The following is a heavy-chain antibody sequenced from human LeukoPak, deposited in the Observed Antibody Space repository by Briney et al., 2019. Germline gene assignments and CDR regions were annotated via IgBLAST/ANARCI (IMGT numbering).Heavy chain of an antibody. CDR1: RFTFSSYT. Sequence: PGGSLRLSCSASRFTFSSYTMNWVRQAPGKGLEWVSSIDPSSTYIYYADSVKGRFTIFRDNAQNSLYLQMNSLRAEDTAVYYCTRGSYGDYEYWGQGTLVTVSS. D-gene: IGHD4-17*01. J-gene: IGHJ4*02. CDR3: TRGSYGDYEY. V-gene: IGHV3-21*01. CDR2: IDPSSTYI.